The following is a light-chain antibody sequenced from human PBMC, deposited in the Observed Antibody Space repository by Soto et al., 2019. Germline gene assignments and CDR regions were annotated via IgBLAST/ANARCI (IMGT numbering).Light chain of an antibody. V-gene: IGKV3-20*01. CDR3: QQYDGAPRT. J-gene: IGKJ3*01. Sequence: EIVLTQSPDTLSLSPGERATLFCRASQTLSINSLAWYQQKPGQAPRLLIYAASTRHAGIPARFNGSGSGTDFSLTINRLEPEDFAVYFCQQYDGAPRTFGLGTKVDVK. CDR1: QTLSINS. CDR2: AAS.